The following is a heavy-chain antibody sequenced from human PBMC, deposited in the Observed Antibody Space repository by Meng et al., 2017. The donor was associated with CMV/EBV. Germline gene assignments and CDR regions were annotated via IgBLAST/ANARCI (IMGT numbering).Heavy chain of an antibody. CDR1: GYRFSDDH. V-gene: IGHV1-2*02. CDR3: VRDHNWGPDY. CDR2: IYPNSGGT. D-gene: IGHD1-1*01. J-gene: IGHJ4*02. Sequence: VQPVQRGAEVKSPGASSKVSCPTSGYRFSDDHMHWVRPAPGQGLGWMGWIYPNSGGTHYAQKFQDRVTMTRDTSISTVYMELSRLTSDDTAVYYCVRDHNWGPDYWGQGTLVTVSS.